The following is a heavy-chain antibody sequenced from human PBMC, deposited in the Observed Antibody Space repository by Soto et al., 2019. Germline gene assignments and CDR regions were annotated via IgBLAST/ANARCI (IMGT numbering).Heavy chain of an antibody. J-gene: IGHJ4*02. V-gene: IGHV4-59*01. CDR1: GVSITSYF. CDR3: ARDRRDGYKRYFDY. D-gene: IGHD5-12*01. Sequence: SETLSLTCTVSGVSITSYFWSWIRQTPGKGLDWIGSISFSGATYSNPSLKGRAALSVDTSENHLSLTLNSVTSADTAVYFCARDRRDGYKRYFDYWGQGTLVTVSS. CDR2: ISFSGAT.